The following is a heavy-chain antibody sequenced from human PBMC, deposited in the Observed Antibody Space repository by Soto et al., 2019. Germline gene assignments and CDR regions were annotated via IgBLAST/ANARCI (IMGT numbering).Heavy chain of an antibody. J-gene: IGHJ3*01. CDR3: AKVGYVPRGNAFNV. CDR2: ILPMFGTA. CDR1: GYTFIDYY. V-gene: IGHV1-69*13. Sequence: SLKASCKASGYTFIDYYMHWVRQAPGQGLEWMGEILPMFGTAKYAQRFQGTVTITADESTSTAYMELSSLQSEDTAVYYCAKVGYVPRGNAFNVWGQGTLVTVSS. D-gene: IGHD2-2*01.